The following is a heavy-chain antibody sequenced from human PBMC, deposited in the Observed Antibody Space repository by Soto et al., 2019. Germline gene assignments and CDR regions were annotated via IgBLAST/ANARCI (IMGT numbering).Heavy chain of an antibody. J-gene: IGHJ6*02. V-gene: IGHV4-4*02. CDR2: IYHSGST. Sequence: QVQLQESGPGLVKPSGTLSLTCAVSGGSISSSNWWSWVRQPPGKGLEWIGEIYHSGSTNYNPSLKSRVTLSLDKSKNQFSLKLSSVTAAHTAVYYCARSFTIAAAGTPADYYGMDVWGQGTTVTVSS. CDR3: ARSFTIAAAGTPADYYGMDV. CDR1: GGSISSSNW. D-gene: IGHD6-13*01.